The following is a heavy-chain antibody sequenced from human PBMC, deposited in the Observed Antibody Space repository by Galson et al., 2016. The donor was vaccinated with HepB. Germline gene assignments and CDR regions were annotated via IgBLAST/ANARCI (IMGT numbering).Heavy chain of an antibody. CDR3: ARVKDRFGICSGVTCYENGMDI. Sequence: SVKVSCKASGGTFSNDAISWVRQAPGQGPEWMGGIIPLFGIADYTQKFQDRVTITADKSTSTAYMELSSLRSEDTAVYYCARVKDRFGICSGVTCYENGMDIWGQGTTVTVSS. J-gene: IGHJ6*02. CDR2: IIPLFGIA. V-gene: IGHV1-69*10. D-gene: IGHD2-15*01. CDR1: GGTFSNDA.